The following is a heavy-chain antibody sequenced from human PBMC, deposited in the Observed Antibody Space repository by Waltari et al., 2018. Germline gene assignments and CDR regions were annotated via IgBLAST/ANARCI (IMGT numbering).Heavy chain of an antibody. J-gene: IGHJ4*02. D-gene: IGHD1-26*01. Sequence: FSSYWMSWVRQAPGKGLEWVANIKQDGSEKYYVDSVKGRFTISRDNAKNSLYLQMNSLRAEDTAVYYCATQATSFLNYWGQGTLVTVSS. CDR1: FSSYW. V-gene: IGHV3-7*02. CDR3: ATQATSFLNY. CDR2: IKQDGSEK.